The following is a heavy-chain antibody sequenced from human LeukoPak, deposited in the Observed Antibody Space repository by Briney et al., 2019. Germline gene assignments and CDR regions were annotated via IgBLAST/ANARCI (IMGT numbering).Heavy chain of an antibody. CDR2: IYSDGTT. CDR3: ARALTITTNFDC. V-gene: IGHV3-53*01. CDR1: GFTVSTNF. J-gene: IGHJ4*02. Sequence: PGGSLRLSCAGSGFTVSTNFLSWVRQAPGKGLEWVSIIYSDGTTHYADSVRGRFDISRDTSRNTVFLQMNSLRVEDTAVYYCARALTITTNFDCWGQGTLVTVSS. D-gene: IGHD4-11*01.